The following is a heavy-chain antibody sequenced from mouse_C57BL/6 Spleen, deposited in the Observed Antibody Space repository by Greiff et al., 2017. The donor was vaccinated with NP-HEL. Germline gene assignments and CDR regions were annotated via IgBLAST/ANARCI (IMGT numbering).Heavy chain of an antibody. CDR2: IDPSDSYT. Sequence: VQLQQPGAELVMPGASVKLSCKASGYTFTSYWMHWVKQRPGQGLEWIGEIDPSDSYTNYNQKFKGKSTLTVDKSSSTAYMQLSSLTSEDSAVYYVARSISRDYGPLPFAYWGQGTLVTVSA. D-gene: IGHD2-4*01. J-gene: IGHJ3*01. CDR3: ARSISRDYGPLPFAY. CDR1: GYTFTSYW. V-gene: IGHV1-69*01.